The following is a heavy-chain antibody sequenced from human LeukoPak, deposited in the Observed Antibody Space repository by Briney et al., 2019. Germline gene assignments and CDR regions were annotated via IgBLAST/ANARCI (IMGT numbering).Heavy chain of an antibody. CDR1: GYTFTGYY. CDR3: ARGRDGYKTFDY. Sequence: ASVKVSCKASGYTFTGYYMHWVRQAPGQGLEWMGWINPNSGGTNYAQKFQGRVTMTRDTSISTVYMELSSLRSEDTAVYYCARGRDGYKTFDYWGQGTLVTVSS. CDR2: INPNSGGT. J-gene: IGHJ4*02. V-gene: IGHV1-2*02. D-gene: IGHD5-24*01.